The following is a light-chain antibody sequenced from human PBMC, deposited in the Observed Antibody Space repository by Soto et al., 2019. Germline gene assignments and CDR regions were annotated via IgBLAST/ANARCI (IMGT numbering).Light chain of an antibody. CDR2: TND. CDR3: AAWDDRLNGVV. CDR1: SSSIGSNP. V-gene: IGLV1-44*01. J-gene: IGLJ2*01. Sequence: QSVLTQPPSASGTPGQRVTISCSGSSSSIGSNPVNWYQQLPGTAPKLLIYTNDQRPSGVPDRFSGSKSGTSASLAISGLQSEDEAHYYCAAWDDRLNGVVFGGGTKLTVL.